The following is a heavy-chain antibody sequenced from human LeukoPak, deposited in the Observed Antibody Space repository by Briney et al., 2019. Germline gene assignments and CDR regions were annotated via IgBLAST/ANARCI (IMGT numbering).Heavy chain of an antibody. Sequence: ASVKVSCKASGYTFTSYGISWVRQAPGKGLEWMGLVDPEDGETIYAEKFQGRVTITADTSTDTAYMELSSLRSEDTAVYYCATAGYCSSTSCYTEDYYYYMDVWGKGTTVTVSS. V-gene: IGHV1-69-2*01. J-gene: IGHJ6*03. CDR1: GYTFTSYG. D-gene: IGHD2-2*02. CDR2: VDPEDGET. CDR3: ATAGYCSSTSCYTEDYYYYMDV.